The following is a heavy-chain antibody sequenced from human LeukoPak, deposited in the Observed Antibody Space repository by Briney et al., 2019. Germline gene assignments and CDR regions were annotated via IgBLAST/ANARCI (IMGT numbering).Heavy chain of an antibody. V-gene: IGHV3-7*03. Sequence: PGGSLRLSCAASGFTFSSYWMTWVRQGPGKGLEWVANIKPGGSEKYYVDSVKGRFTISRDNAKNSLYLQMNSLRAEDTAVYYCATFRFLGTWGQGTMVIVSP. CDR1: GFTFSSYW. CDR3: ATFRFLGT. J-gene: IGHJ3*01. D-gene: IGHD3-3*01. CDR2: IKPGGSEK.